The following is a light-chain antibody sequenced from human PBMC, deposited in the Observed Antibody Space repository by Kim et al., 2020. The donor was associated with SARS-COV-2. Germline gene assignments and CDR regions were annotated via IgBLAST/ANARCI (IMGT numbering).Light chain of an antibody. CDR1: RGIRND. Sequence: ASVGDRVTITCRASRGIRNDLGWYQQKPGKAPKLLIFAAYDLRSGVPSRFSGGGFATDFTLTITNLQPEDFATYWCLQDYDFPRTFGRGTKVDIK. V-gene: IGKV1-6*01. CDR2: AAY. J-gene: IGKJ4*02. CDR3: LQDYDFPRT.